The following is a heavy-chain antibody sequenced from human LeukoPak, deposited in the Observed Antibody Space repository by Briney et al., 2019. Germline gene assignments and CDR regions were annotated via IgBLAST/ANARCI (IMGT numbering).Heavy chain of an antibody. CDR2: IYTSGST. J-gene: IGHJ6*03. V-gene: IGHV4-4*09. CDR1: GGSISSYY. D-gene: IGHD2-8*01. Sequence: SETLSLTCTVSGGSISSYYWSWIRQPPGKGLEWIGYIYTSGSTNYNPSLKSRVTISVDTSKNQFSLKLSSVTAADTAVYYSARGVDPYYYYYYMDVWGKGTTVTVSS. CDR3: ARGVDPYYYYYYMDV.